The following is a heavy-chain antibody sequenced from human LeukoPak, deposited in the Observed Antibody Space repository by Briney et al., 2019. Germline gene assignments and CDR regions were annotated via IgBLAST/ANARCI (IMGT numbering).Heavy chain of an antibody. J-gene: IGHJ5*02. V-gene: IGHV3-48*03. CDR3: ARDGSSGWFNWFDP. D-gene: IGHD6-19*01. CDR2: ISSSGSTI. Sequence: PGGSLRLSCAASGFTFSSYEMNWVRQAPGKGLEWVSYISSSGSTIYYADSVKGRLTISRDNAKNSLYLQMNSLRAEDTAVYYCARDGSSGWFNWFDPWGQGTLVTVSS. CDR1: GFTFSSYE.